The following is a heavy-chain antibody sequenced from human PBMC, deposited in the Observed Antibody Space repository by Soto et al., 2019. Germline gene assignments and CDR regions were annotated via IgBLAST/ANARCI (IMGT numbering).Heavy chain of an antibody. J-gene: IGHJ5*02. CDR3: AQSVPRGSSWSNWFDP. CDR1: GFTFSNFW. D-gene: IGHD6-13*01. Sequence: PGGSLRLSCVASGFTFSNFWMNWVRQTPGKGLEWVANIXPXGXXXAXXXSVKGRFTVSRDNAKNSLHPQMNSLRAEDTAVYYCAQSVPRGSSWSNWFDPCGQGTLVTV. CDR2: IXPXGXXX. V-gene: IGHV3-7*01.